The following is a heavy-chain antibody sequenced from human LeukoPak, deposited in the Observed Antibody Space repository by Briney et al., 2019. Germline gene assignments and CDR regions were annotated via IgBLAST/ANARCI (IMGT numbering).Heavy chain of an antibody. V-gene: IGHV3-53*01. J-gene: IGHJ3*02. CDR2: IYSGGST. D-gene: IGHD2-21*02. Sequence: GGSLRLSCAASGFTVSSNYMSWVSQAPGKGLEWVSVIYSGGSTYYADSVKGRFTISRDNSKNTLYLQMNSLRAEDTAVYYCARDGDESTAFDIWGQGTMVTVSS. CDR1: GFTVSSNY. CDR3: ARDGDESTAFDI.